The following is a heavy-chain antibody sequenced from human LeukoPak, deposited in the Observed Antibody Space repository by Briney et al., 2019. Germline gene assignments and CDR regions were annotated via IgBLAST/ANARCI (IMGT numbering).Heavy chain of an antibody. J-gene: IGHJ4*02. CDR2: IYYSGST. V-gene: IGHV4-59*01. CDR1: GGSISSYY. Sequence: PSETLSLTCTVSGGSISSYYWSWLRQPPGKGLEWVGYIYYSGSTNYNPSLKSRVTISVDTSKNQFSLKLSSVTAADTAVYYCARGGVRGVTLFDYWGQGTLVTVSS. CDR3: ARGGVRGVTLFDY. D-gene: IGHD3-10*01.